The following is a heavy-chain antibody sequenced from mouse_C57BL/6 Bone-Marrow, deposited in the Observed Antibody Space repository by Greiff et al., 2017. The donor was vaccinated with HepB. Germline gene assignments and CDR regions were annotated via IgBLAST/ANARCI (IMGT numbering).Heavy chain of an antibody. CDR3: ARLPGNYFDY. CDR2: IYPGDGDT. J-gene: IGHJ2*01. CDR1: GYAFSSSW. V-gene: IGHV1-82*01. D-gene: IGHD3-1*01. Sequence: VNVVESGPELVKPGASVKISCKASGYAFSSSWMNWVKQRPGKGLEWIGRIYPGDGDTNYNGKFKGKATLTADKSSSTAYMQLSSLTSEDSAVYFCARLPGNYFDYWGQGTTLTVSS.